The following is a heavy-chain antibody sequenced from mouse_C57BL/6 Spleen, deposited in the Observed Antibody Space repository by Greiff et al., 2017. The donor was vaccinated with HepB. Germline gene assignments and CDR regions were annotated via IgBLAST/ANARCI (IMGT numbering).Heavy chain of an antibody. CDR1: GFSLTSYG. J-gene: IGHJ4*01. V-gene: IGHV2-5*01. Sequence: VQLQQSGPGLVQPSQSLSITCTVSGFSLTSYGVHWVRQSPGKGLEWLGVIWRGGSTDYNAAFMSRLSITKDNSKSQVFFKMNSLQADDTAIYYCAKSSLNWDADAMDYWGQGTSVTVSS. CDR3: AKSSLNWDADAMDY. CDR2: IWRGGST. D-gene: IGHD4-1*01.